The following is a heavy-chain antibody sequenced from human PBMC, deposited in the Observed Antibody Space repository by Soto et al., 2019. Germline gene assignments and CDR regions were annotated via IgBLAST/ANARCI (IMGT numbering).Heavy chain of an antibody. CDR1: GFTFSNAW. J-gene: IGHJ4*02. CDR3: TTEISITMIVVVIN. D-gene: IGHD3-22*01. CDR2: IKSKTDGGTT. Sequence: GGSLRLSCAASGFTFSNAWMSWVRQAPGKGLEWVGRIKSKTDGGTTDYAAPVKGRFTISRDDSKNTLYLQMNSLKTEDTAVYYCTTEISITMIVVVINWGQGTLVTVSS. V-gene: IGHV3-15*01.